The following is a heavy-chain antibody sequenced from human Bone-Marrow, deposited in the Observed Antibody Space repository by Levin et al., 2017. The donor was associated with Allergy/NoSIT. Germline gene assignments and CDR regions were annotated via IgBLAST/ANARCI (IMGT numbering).Heavy chain of an antibody. D-gene: IGHD6-13*01. CDR3: ARGQIAAADNYGLDV. Sequence: VASVKVSCKASGYSFTGYNMHWVRQAPGQGLEWMGWINPNTGGTNYAQKFKGRVTMTRDSSISTAYVEVTSLRSDDTAVYYCARGQIAAADNYGLDVWGRGTTVTVSS. CDR2: INPNTGGT. CDR1: GYSFTGYN. V-gene: IGHV1-2*02. J-gene: IGHJ6*02.